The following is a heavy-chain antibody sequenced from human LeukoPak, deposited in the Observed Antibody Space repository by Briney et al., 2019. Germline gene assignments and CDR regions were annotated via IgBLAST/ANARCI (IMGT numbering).Heavy chain of an antibody. CDR3: ARVGRDYWYFDL. CDR1: GFTFSSYA. J-gene: IGHJ2*01. D-gene: IGHD2-15*01. V-gene: IGHV3-7*01. Sequence: GGSLRLSCAASGFTFSSYAMSWVRQAPGKGLEWVANIKQDGSEKYYVDSVKGRFTISRDNAKNSLYLQMNSLRAEDTAVYYCARVGRDYWYFDLWGRGTLVTVSS. CDR2: IKQDGSEK.